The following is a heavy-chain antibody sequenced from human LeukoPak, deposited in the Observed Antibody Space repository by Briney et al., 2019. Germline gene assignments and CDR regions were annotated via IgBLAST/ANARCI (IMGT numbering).Heavy chain of an antibody. J-gene: IGHJ6*03. CDR3: ARDALGYCSSTSCYYYYYYMDV. CDR1: GFTFSDYS. CDR2: ISSSSLYI. Sequence: GGSLRLSCAASGFTFSDYSISWVRQAAGKGLEWVASISSSSLYIYYADPVKGRFTISRDNAKNSLYLQMNSLRAEDTAVYYCARDALGYCSSTSCYYYYYYMDVWGKGTTVTVSS. D-gene: IGHD2-2*01. V-gene: IGHV3-21*01.